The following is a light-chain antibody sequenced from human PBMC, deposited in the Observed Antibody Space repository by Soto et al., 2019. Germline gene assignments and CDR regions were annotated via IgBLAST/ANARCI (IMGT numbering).Light chain of an antibody. CDR3: TSFTTTSTWV. V-gene: IGLV2-14*01. Sequence: QSALTQPASVSGSPGQSITISCTGTSSDIGVYNYVSWFQHHPGKAPKLMIYEVNNRPSGVSDRFSGSKSGNTASLTISGLQAEDEDDYYCTSFTTTSTWVFGGGTKLTVL. CDR1: SSDIGVYNY. CDR2: EVN. J-gene: IGLJ3*02.